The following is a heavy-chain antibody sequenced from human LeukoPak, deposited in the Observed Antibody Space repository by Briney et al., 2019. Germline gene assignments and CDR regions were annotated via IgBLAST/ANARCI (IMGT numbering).Heavy chain of an antibody. D-gene: IGHD5-18*01. CDR1: GGTFSSYA. Sequence: SVKVSCKASGGTFSSYAISWVRQAPGQGLEWMGRIIPIFGTANYAQKFQGRVTITTDESTSTAYMELSILRSEDTAVYYCATSGYSYTFKRYNWFDRWGTGILVTVSS. CDR3: ATSGYSYTFKRYNWFDR. CDR2: IIPIFGTA. J-gene: IGHJ5*02. V-gene: IGHV1-69*05.